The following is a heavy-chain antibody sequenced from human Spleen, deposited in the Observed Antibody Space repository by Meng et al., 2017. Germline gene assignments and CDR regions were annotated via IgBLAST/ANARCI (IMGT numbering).Heavy chain of an antibody. D-gene: IGHD2-8*02. Sequence: SLKISCAASGFTFDDYAMHWVRQAPGKGLEWVSGISWNSGSIDYPDSVKGRFTIARDNAKNSLVLQMNSLRPEDTALYYCAKDLVDWGQGTLVTVSS. V-gene: IGHV3-9*01. CDR2: ISWNSGSI. J-gene: IGHJ4*02. CDR1: GFTFDDYA. CDR3: AKDLVD.